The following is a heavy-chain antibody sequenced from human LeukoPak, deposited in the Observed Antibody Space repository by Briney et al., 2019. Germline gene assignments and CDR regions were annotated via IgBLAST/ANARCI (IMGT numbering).Heavy chain of an antibody. CDR2: IKSKTDGGTT. V-gene: IGHV3-15*01. CDR1: GFTFTNAW. J-gene: IGHJ6*02. D-gene: IGHD6-19*01. CDR3: ARGTPSSSGWLYYGMDV. Sequence: PGGSLRLSCAASGFTFTNAWMSWVRQAPGKGLEWVGRIKSKTDGGTTDYAAPVKGRFTISRDDSKNTLYLQMNSLRAEDTAVYYCARGTPSSSGWLYYGMDVWGQGTTVTVSS.